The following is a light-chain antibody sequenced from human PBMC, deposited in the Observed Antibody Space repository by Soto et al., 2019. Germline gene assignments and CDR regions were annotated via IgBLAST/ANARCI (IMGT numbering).Light chain of an antibody. CDR2: GAS. J-gene: IGKJ1*01. Sequence: EIVLTRSPGTLSLSPGERATLSCRASQSVSSSYLAWYQQKPGQAPRPLIYGASSRATGIPDRFSGSGSGTDFTLTISRLEPEDFALYYCQQYGSTPWTFGQGTKVDIK. CDR1: QSVSSSY. V-gene: IGKV3-20*01. CDR3: QQYGSTPWT.